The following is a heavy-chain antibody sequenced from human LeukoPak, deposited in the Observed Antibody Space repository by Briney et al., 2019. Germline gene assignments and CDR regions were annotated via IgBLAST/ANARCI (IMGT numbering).Heavy chain of an antibody. CDR2: ISAYNGNT. Sequence: AASVKVSCKASGYTFTSYGISWVRQAPGQGLEWMGWISAYNGNTNYAQKFQGRVTMTRDTSISTAYMELSRLRSDDTAVYYCARDRASYSGSYYQLGYWGQGTLVTVSS. CDR1: GYTFTSYG. D-gene: IGHD1-26*01. CDR3: ARDRASYSGSYYQLGY. V-gene: IGHV1-18*01. J-gene: IGHJ4*02.